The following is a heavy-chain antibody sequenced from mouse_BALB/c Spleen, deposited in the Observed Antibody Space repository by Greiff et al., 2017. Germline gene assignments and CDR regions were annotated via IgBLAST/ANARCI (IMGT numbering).Heavy chain of an antibody. CDR2: ISDGGSYT. CDR1: GFTFSDYY. V-gene: IGHV5-4*02. J-gene: IGHJ1*01. Sequence: EVKLMESGGGLVKPGGSLKLSCAASGFTFSDYYMYWVRQTPEKRLEWVATISDGGSYTYYPDSVKGRFTISRDNAKNNLYLQMSSLKSEDTAMYYCARDLQSLGYFDVWGAGTTVTVSS. CDR3: ARDLQSLGYFDV.